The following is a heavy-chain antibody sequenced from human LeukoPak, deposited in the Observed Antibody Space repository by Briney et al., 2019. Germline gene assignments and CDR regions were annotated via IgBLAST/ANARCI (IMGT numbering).Heavy chain of an antibody. CDR1: GFTFDDYG. CDR2: INWNGGST. V-gene: IGHV3-20*04. J-gene: IGHJ3*02. CDR3: ARAVVVTARDAFDI. D-gene: IGHD2-21*02. Sequence: PGGSLRLSCAASGFTFDDYGMSWVRQAPGKGLEWVSGINWNGGSTGYADSVKGRFTISRDNAKNSLYLQMNSLRAEDTAVYYCARAVVVTARDAFDIWGQGTMVTVSS.